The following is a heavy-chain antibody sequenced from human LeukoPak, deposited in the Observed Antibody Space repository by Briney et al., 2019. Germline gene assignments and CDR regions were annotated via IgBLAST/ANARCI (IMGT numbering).Heavy chain of an antibody. V-gene: IGHV4-4*09. CDR3: ARQIASAGTAGFDF. D-gene: IGHD6-13*01. Sequence: SETLSLTCTVSGVSISSYYWSWIRQPPGKGLEWIGYIYTSGSTNYNPSLRSRLTISLDTSKNQFSLRLSSVTAADTAVYYCARQIASAGTAGFDFWGQGALVTVS. CDR2: IYTSGST. J-gene: IGHJ4*02. CDR1: GVSISSYY.